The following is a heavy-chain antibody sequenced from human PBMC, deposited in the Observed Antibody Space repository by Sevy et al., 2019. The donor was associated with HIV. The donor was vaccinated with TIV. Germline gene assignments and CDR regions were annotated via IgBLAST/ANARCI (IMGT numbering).Heavy chain of an antibody. CDR2: ISYDGSNK. D-gene: IGHD3-9*01. V-gene: IGHV3-30*04. Sequence: GGSLRLSCAASGFTFSSYAMHWVRQAPGKGLEWEAVISYDGSNKYYAHSVKGRLTISIDNSKNTLYLQMNSLRAVDTAVYYCARAILTGYYREYTFDIWGQETMVTVSS. CDR3: ARAILTGYYREYTFDI. J-gene: IGHJ3*02. CDR1: GFTFSSYA.